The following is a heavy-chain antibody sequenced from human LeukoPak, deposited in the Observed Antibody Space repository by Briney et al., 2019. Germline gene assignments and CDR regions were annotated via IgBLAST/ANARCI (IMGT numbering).Heavy chain of an antibody. V-gene: IGHV3-53*01. CDR2: FYSGDGT. CDR1: GFTVSSNY. CDR3: ASSSSWYSGFDY. J-gene: IGHJ4*02. Sequence: GGSLRLSCAASGFTVSSNYMTWVRQAPGKGLEWVSVFYSGDGTYYADSVKGRFTISRDNSKNTLYLQMNSLRAEDTAVYYCASSSSWYSGFDYWGQGTLVTVSS. D-gene: IGHD6-13*01.